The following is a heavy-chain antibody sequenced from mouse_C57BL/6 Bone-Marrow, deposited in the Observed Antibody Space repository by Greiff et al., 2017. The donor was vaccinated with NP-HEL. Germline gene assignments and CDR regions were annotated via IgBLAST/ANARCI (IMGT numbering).Heavy chain of an antibody. D-gene: IGHD1-1*01. V-gene: IGHV1-19*01. Sequence: EVQLVESGPVLVKPGASVKMSCKASGYTFTDYYMNWVKQSHGKSLEWIGVINPYNGGTSYNQKFKGKATLTVDKSSSTAYMELNSLTSEDSAVYYCARTGKLRKGYFDYWGQGTTLTVSS. CDR3: ARTGKLRKGYFDY. J-gene: IGHJ2*01. CDR2: INPYNGGT. CDR1: GYTFTDYY.